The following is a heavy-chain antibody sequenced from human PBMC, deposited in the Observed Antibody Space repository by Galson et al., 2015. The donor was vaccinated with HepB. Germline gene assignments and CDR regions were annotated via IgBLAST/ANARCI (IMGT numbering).Heavy chain of an antibody. J-gene: IGHJ4*02. V-gene: IGHV3-49*04. CDR2: IRSRGYSGTI. D-gene: IGHD3-3*01. CDR3: ARSIPGDSWSGYFHDY. Sequence: SLRLSCAASGFTFGDYGMTWVRQAPGKGLEWVGFIRSRGYSGTIEYAASVKGRVTISRDDSNSIAYLQMNSLKIEDTAVYYCARSIPGDSWSGYFHDYWGQGTLVTVSS. CDR1: GFTFGDYG.